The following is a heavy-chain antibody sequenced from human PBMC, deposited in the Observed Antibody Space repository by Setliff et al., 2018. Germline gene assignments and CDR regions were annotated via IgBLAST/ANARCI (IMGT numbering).Heavy chain of an antibody. Sequence: PSETLSLTCTVSGGSISSGGYYWSWIRQPPGKGLEWIGSIYYSGSTYYNPSLKSRVTISVDTSKNQFSLKLSSVTAADTAVYYCARGGKILEWLYAHDYWGQGTLVTVSS. CDR3: ARGGKILEWLYAHDY. V-gene: IGHV4-39*07. CDR2: IYYSGST. CDR1: GGSISSGGYY. D-gene: IGHD3-3*01. J-gene: IGHJ4*02.